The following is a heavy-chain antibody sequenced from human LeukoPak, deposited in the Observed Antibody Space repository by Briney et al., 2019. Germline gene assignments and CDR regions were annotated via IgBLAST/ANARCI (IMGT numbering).Heavy chain of an antibody. Sequence: SETLSLTCTVSGGSTSSYYWSWIRQPPGKGLEWIGYIYYSGSTNYNPSLKSRVTISVDTSKNQFSLKLSSVTAADTAVYYCARASSSTSSHDYWGQGTLVTVSS. D-gene: IGHD6-6*01. CDR1: GGSTSSYY. V-gene: IGHV4-59*08. J-gene: IGHJ4*02. CDR3: ARASSSTSSHDY. CDR2: IYYSGST.